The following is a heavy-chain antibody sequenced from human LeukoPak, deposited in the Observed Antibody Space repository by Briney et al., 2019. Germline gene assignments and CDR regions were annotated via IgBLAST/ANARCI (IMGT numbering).Heavy chain of an antibody. J-gene: IGHJ4*02. V-gene: IGHV3-30*18. D-gene: IGHD1-26*01. CDR3: AKDKWEPHWGPADY. CDR1: GFTFSSYG. CDR2: ISYDGSNK. Sequence: GGSLRLSCAASGFTFSSYGMHWVRQAPGKGLEWVAVISYDGSNKYYADSVKGRFTISRDNSKNTLYLQMNSLRAEDTAVYYCAKDKWEPHWGPADYWGQGTLVTVSS.